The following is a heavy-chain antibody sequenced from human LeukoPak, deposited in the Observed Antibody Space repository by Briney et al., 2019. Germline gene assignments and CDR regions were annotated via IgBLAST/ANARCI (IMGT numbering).Heavy chain of an antibody. CDR2: ISGSGGST. Sequence: GGSLRLSCAASGFTFSSYAMSWVRQAPGKGLEWVSAISGSGGSTYYADSVKGRFTISRDNSKNTLYLQMNSLRAEDTAVYYCAKDLRADAMIVVVRGFDYWGQGTLVTVSS. CDR3: AKDLRADAMIVVVRGFDY. V-gene: IGHV3-23*01. J-gene: IGHJ4*02. D-gene: IGHD3-22*01. CDR1: GFTFSSYA.